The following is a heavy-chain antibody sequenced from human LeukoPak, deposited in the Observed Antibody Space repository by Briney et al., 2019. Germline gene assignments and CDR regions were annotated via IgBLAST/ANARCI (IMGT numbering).Heavy chain of an antibody. D-gene: IGHD1-20*01. Sequence: PGGSLRLSCAASGFTFTNAWMNWVRQAPGKGLEWVGRIKSKADGETIDYAAPVKGRFTFSRDDSRNMLYLQMNSLKSEDTAVYYCSTLTSRGLSDSWGQGTLVTVSS. J-gene: IGHJ5*01. V-gene: IGHV3-15*07. CDR3: STLTSRGLSDS. CDR1: GFTFTNAW. CDR2: IKSKADGETI.